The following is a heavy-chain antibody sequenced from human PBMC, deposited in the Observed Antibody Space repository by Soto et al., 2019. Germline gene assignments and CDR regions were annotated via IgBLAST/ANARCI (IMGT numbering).Heavy chain of an antibody. CDR2: LNTYGNT. CDR3: GRESGETWDYEAS. D-gene: IGHD1-7*01. V-gene: IGHV4-4*07. CDR1: GGSISSYR. Sequence: SETLSLTCTVSGGSISSYRWCWIRQPAGKGLEWIGRLNTYGNTHYNPSLKSRVTVSVDTSRNQFFLTLRSVTAADSAVYHCGRESGETWDYEASWGQGTPVTVSS. J-gene: IGHJ5*02.